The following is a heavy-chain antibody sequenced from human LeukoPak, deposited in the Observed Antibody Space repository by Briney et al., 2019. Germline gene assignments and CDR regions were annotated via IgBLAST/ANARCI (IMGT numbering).Heavy chain of an antibody. J-gene: IGHJ5*02. V-gene: IGHV4-34*01. CDR2: INHSGST. CDR3: ARPSKATAAAGKYNWLDP. Sequence: SETLSLTCAVYGGSFSGYYWSWIRQPPGKGLEWIGEINHSGSTNYNPSLKSRVTISVDTSKNQFSLKLSSVTAADTAVYYCARPSKATAAAGKYNWLDPWGQGTLVTVSS. CDR1: GGSFSGYY. D-gene: IGHD6-13*01.